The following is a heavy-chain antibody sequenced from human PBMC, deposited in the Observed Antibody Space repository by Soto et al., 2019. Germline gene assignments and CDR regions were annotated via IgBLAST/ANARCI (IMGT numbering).Heavy chain of an antibody. CDR3: ARRLRSPSGLSHGMDV. Sequence: GESLKISCKASGYTFSNYWISWVRQMPGKGLEWMGRIDPSDSYTNYSPSFQGHVTISADKFISTAYLQWGSLKASDTAMYFCARRLRSPSGLSHGMDVWGQGTTVTVSS. D-gene: IGHD4-17*01. CDR2: IDPSDSYT. CDR1: GYTFSNYW. J-gene: IGHJ6*02. V-gene: IGHV5-10-1*01.